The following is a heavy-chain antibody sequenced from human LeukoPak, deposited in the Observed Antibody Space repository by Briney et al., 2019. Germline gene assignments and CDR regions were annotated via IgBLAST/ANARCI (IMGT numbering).Heavy chain of an antibody. Sequence: ASVKVSCKASGYTFTSYGISWVRQAPGQGLEWMGWISAYNGNTNYAQTLQGRVTMTTDTSTSTAYMELRSLRSDDTAVYYCERYQFFADYDILSGPLNWFDSWGQGTLVTVSS. V-gene: IGHV1-18*01. CDR3: ERYQFFADYDILSGPLNWFDS. CDR2: ISAYNGNT. D-gene: IGHD3-9*01. J-gene: IGHJ5*01. CDR1: GYTFTSYG.